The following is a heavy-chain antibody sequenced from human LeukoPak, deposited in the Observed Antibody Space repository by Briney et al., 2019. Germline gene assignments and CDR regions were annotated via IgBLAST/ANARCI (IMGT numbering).Heavy chain of an antibody. CDR1: GFTFSKYA. CDR3: AKDSSVPYGITE. J-gene: IGHJ4*02. Sequence: GGSLRLSCAAFGFTFSKYAMSWVRQAPGKGLEWVSAISPSDGNTFYADSVKGRFTISRDNSMNTLSLHMNSLRAEDTALYYCAKDSSVPYGITEWGQGTLVTVSS. CDR2: ISPSDGNT. D-gene: IGHD4-17*01. V-gene: IGHV3-23*01.